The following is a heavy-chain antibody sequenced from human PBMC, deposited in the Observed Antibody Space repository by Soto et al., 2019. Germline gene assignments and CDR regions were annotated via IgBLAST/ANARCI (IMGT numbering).Heavy chain of an antibody. CDR2: IWPDGNDK. V-gene: IGHV3-33*01. CDR3: VRGSSCSNGVRYNLGWFGP. Sequence: GGSLRLSCTASGFTFSTFALHWVRQAPGKGLEWVAIIWPDGNDKCYADSVKGRFTISSDNSKNTLSLQMNSLRAEDTAVYYCVRGSSCSNGVRYNLGWFGPWGQGTLVTVSS. J-gene: IGHJ5*02. CDR1: GFTFSTFA. D-gene: IGHD2-8*01.